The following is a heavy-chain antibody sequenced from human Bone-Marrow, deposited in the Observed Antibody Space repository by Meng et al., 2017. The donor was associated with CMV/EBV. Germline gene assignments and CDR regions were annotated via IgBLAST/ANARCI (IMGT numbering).Heavy chain of an antibody. CDR3: ARDDYYISGSPGDY. Sequence: GESLKISCAASGFTFSDYYMSWIRQAPGKGLEWVAFIRYDGSNKYYADSVKGRFTISRDNSKNSLYLQMNSLRVEDTAVYFCARDDYYISGSPGDYWGQGVLVTVSS. CDR2: IRYDGSNK. V-gene: IGHV3-30*02. J-gene: IGHJ4*02. CDR1: GFTFSDYY. D-gene: IGHD3-10*01.